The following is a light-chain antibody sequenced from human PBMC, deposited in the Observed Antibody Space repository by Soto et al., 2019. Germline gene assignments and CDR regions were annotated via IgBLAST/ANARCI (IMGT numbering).Light chain of an antibody. V-gene: IGKV3-20*01. CDR1: QSVSNNY. CDR3: QEYRRLWA. Sequence: IELKQSPGTLSLYPGKRATLPCRTSQSVSNNYLAWYQQKPGQAPRLLIYGASSRATGIPDRFSCSGSGTDFTRRMCRLEPEDFAVNSCQEYRRLWAFGLGA. CDR2: GAS. J-gene: IGKJ2*01.